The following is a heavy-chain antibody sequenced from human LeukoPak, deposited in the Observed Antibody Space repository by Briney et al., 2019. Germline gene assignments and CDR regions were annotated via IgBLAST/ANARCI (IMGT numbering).Heavy chain of an antibody. CDR2: ISSSGSTI. CDR1: GFTFSTYS. Sequence: HPGGSLRLSCAASGFTFSTYSMNWVRQAPGKGLEWVSYISSSGSTIYYADSVKGRFTISRDNAKNSLYLQMNSLRAEDTAVYYCARATGRWQQGAFDYWGQGTLVTVSS. CDR3: ARATGRWQQGAFDY. D-gene: IGHD6-13*01. V-gene: IGHV3-48*04. J-gene: IGHJ4*02.